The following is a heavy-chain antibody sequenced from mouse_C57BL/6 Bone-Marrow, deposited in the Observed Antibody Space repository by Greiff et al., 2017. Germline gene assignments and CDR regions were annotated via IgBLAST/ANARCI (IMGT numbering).Heavy chain of an antibody. CDR1: GFSFNTYA. CDR3: VRHTTVEGWYFDV. CDR2: IRSKSNNYAT. J-gene: IGHJ1*03. D-gene: IGHD1-1*01. Sequence: EVHLVESGGGLVQPKGSLKLSCAASGFSFNTYAMNWVRQAPGKGLEWVARIRSKSNNYATYYADSVKDRFTISRDDSKSILYLQMNNLKTEDTAMYYGVRHTTVEGWYFDVWGTGTTVTVSS. V-gene: IGHV10-1*01.